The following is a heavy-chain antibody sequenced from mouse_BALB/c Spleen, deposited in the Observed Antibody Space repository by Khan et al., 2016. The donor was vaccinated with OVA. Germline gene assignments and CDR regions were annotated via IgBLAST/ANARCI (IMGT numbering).Heavy chain of an antibody. D-gene: IGHD1-3*01. CDR3: ARLEDI. CDR1: GFSLTSYG. J-gene: IGHJ2*01. V-gene: IGHV2-9*02. CDR2: IWAGGST. Sequence: QVQLKQSGPGLVAPSQSLSITCTVAGFSLTSYGVHWVRQPPGKGLEWLGVIWAGGSTNYTSALMSRLSLSKDNSKRPVFLKMNSLQTADTAKYYWARLEDIWGQGTTLTVSS.